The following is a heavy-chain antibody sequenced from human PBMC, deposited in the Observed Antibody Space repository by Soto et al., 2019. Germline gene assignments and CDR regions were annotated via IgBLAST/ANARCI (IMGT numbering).Heavy chain of an antibody. Sequence: GGSLRLSCAASGFTFSSYGMHLVRQAPGKGLEWVAVISYDGSNKYYADSVKGRFTISRDNSKNTLYLQMNSLRAEDTAVYYCAKSKLAGYSAYYYGMDVWGQGTTVTVSS. CDR3: AKSKLAGYSAYYYGMDV. CDR1: GFTFSSYG. CDR2: ISYDGSNK. J-gene: IGHJ6*02. V-gene: IGHV3-30*18. D-gene: IGHD3-9*01.